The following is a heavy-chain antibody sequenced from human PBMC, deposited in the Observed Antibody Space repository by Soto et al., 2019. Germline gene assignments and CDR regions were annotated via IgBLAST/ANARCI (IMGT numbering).Heavy chain of an antibody. J-gene: IGHJ6*03. V-gene: IGHV3-15*01. CDR3: TTVGVTWIQLWLGQLDYYYMDV. CDR1: GFTFSNAW. CDR2: IKSKTDGGTT. Sequence: GGSLRLSCAASGFTFSNAWMSWVRQAPGKGLEWVGRIKSKTDGGTTDYAAPVKGRFTISRDDSKNTLYLQMNSLKTEDTAVYYCTTVGVTWIQLWLGQLDYYYMDVWGKGTTVTVSS. D-gene: IGHD5-18*01.